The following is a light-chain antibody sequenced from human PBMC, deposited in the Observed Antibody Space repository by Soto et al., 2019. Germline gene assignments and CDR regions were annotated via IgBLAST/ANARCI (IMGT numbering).Light chain of an antibody. Sequence: QSVLTQPPSASGTPGQRVTISCSGSSSNIGSNTVNWYQQLPGTAPKLLIYSNNQRPSGVPDRFSGSKSGTSASLFISVLQSEDEADYYCAAWDDSLNGYVFGTGTRSPS. CDR2: SNN. CDR3: AAWDDSLNGYV. J-gene: IGLJ1*01. V-gene: IGLV1-44*01. CDR1: SSNIGSNT.